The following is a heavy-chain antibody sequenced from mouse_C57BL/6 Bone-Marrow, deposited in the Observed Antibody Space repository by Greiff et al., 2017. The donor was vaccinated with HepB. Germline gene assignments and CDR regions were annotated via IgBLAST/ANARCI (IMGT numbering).Heavy chain of an antibody. CDR1: GYSFTSYY. J-gene: IGHJ4*01. CDR2: IYPGSGNT. Sequence: VQLQESGPELVKPGASVKISCKASGYSFTSYYIHWVKQRPGQGLEWIGWIYPGSGNTKYNEKFKGKATLTADTSSSTAYMQLSSLTSEDSAVYYCARESSSYWDAMDYWGQGTSVTVSS. D-gene: IGHD1-1*01. CDR3: ARESSSYWDAMDY. V-gene: IGHV1-66*01.